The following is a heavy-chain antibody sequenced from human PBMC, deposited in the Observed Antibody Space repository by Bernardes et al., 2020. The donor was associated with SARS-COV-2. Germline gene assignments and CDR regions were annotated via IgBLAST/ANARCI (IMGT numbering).Heavy chain of an antibody. V-gene: IGHV3-48*02. D-gene: IGHD2-2*02. CDR1: GFTFSSYS. CDR2: ISSSSSTI. CDR3: AGLYSPQQGAHNSYYYYYGMDV. J-gene: IGHJ6*04. Sequence: GGSLRLSCAASGFTFSSYSMNWVRQAPGKGLEWVSYISSSSSTIYYADSVKGRFTISRDNAKNSLYLQMNSLRDEDTAVYYCAGLYSPQQGAHNSYYYYYGMDVWGKGTTVTVSS.